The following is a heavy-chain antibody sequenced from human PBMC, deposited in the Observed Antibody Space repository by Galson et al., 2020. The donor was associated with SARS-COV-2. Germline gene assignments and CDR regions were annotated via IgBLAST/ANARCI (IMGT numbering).Heavy chain of an antibody. Sequence: GESLKISCAASGFTFSSYGMHWVRQAPGKGLEWVAVIWYDGSNKYYADSVKGRFTISRDNSKNTLYLQMNSLRAEDTAVYYCARDLAVAGTSHDYFDYWGQGTLVTVSS. D-gene: IGHD6-19*01. CDR3: ARDLAVAGTSHDYFDY. V-gene: IGHV3-33*01. CDR1: GFTFSSYG. J-gene: IGHJ4*02. CDR2: IWYDGSNK.